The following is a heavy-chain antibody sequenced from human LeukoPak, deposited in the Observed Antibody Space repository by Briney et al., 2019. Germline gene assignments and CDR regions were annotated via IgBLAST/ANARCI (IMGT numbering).Heavy chain of an antibody. CDR2: ISGSGGST. V-gene: IGHV3-23*01. CDR1: GFTFSSYA. Sequence: GGSLRLSCAASGFTFSSYAMSWVRQAPGKGLEWVSAISGSGGSTYYADSVKGRFTISRDNSKNTLYLQMNSLRAEDTAVYYCAKDQSVRFLEWSSHYNLFDYWGQGTLVTVSS. D-gene: IGHD3-3*01. CDR3: AKDQSVRFLEWSSHYNLFDY. J-gene: IGHJ4*02.